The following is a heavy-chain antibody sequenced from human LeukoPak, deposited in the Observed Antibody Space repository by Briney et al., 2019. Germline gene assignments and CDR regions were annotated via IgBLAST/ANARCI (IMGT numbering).Heavy chain of an antibody. V-gene: IGHV1-46*01. D-gene: IGHD5-18*01. CDR1: GYTFTSYY. Sequence: ASVKVSCKASGYTFTSYYMHWVRQAPGQGLEWMGIINPSGGSASYAQKFQGRVTMTRDTSTSTVYMELSSLRSEDTAVYYCARDTSVDTAMAGDFDYWGQGTLVTVSS. CDR2: INPSGGSA. CDR3: ARDTSVDTAMAGDFDY. J-gene: IGHJ4*02.